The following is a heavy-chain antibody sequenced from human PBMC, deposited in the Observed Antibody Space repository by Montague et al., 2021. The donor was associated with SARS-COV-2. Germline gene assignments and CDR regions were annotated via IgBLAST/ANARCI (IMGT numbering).Heavy chain of an antibody. J-gene: IGHJ4*02. CDR3: ASDVVSSGYLPA. V-gene: IGHV4-39*01. CDR1: GGSISSSSYY. Sequence: SETLSLTCTVSGGSISSSSYYWGWIRQPPGKGLEWIGSIYYSGSTYYNPSLNSRVTISVDTSKNQFSLKLSSVTAADTAVYYCASDVVSSGYLPAWGQGTLVTVSS. D-gene: IGHD3-22*01. CDR2: IYYSGST.